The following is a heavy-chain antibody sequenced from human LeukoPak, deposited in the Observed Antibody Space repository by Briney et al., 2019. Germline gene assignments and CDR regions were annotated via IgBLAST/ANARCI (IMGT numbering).Heavy chain of an antibody. Sequence: SETLSLTGTVSGGSISTSIYYWGWIRQPPGKGLEWISSIYYSGTTYYNPSLKRRVTISVDTTKTQFSLMLSSVTAADTAVYYCARLFGNNYGYYWGQGTLVTVSS. CDR2: IYYSGTT. CDR1: GGSISTSIYY. V-gene: IGHV4-39*01. CDR3: ARLFGNNYGYY. J-gene: IGHJ4*02. D-gene: IGHD5-18*01.